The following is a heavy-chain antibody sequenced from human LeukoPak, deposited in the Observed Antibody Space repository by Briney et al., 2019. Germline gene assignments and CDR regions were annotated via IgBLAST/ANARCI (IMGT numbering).Heavy chain of an antibody. D-gene: IGHD3-9*01. CDR1: GGSVSSTEFY. CDR3: ARLSKGRYFDYIFDN. J-gene: IGHJ4*02. V-gene: IGHV4-39*01. CDR2: IYYTGST. Sequence: PSETLSLTCTVSGGSVSSTEFYWGWIRQPPGKGLQWIGNIYYTGSTYYNPSLNSRVAMSVDTSQNQFSLKMASVTAEDTAVYYCARLSKGRYFDYIFDNWGQGTLVTASS.